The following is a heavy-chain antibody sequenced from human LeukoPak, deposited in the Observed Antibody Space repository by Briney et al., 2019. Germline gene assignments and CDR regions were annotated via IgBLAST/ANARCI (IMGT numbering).Heavy chain of an antibody. J-gene: IGHJ5*01. CDR3: ARVLVGYSYVNWFDS. Sequence: PSETLSLTCTVSGGSISRSPYHWGWLRQSPGKGLEWIGNIHYSGSTYYNPPLKSRVTISVDTSKNQFSLKMISVTAADTAVYYCARVLVGYSYVNWFDSWGQGTLVTVSS. D-gene: IGHD3-22*01. V-gene: IGHV4-39*07. CDR2: IHYSGST. CDR1: GGSISRSPYH.